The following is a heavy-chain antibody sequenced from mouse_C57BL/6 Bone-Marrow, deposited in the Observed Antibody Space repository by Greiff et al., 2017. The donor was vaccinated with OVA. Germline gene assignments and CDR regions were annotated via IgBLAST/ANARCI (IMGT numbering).Heavy chain of an antibody. J-gene: IGHJ3*01. D-gene: IGHD2-4*01. CDR3: ARGLYYDYDPPFAY. V-gene: IGHV1-55*01. CDR1: GYTFTSYW. Sequence: VQLQQSGAELVKPGASVKMSCKASGYTFTSYWITWVKQRPGQGLEWIGDIYPGSGSTNYNEKFKSKATLTVDTSSSTAYMQLSSLTSEDSAVYYCARGLYYDYDPPFAYWGQGTLVTVSA. CDR2: IYPGSGST.